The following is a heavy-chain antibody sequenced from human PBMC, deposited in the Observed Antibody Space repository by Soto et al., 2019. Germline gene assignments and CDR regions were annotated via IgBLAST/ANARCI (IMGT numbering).Heavy chain of an antibody. CDR3: AKEPHAVPVYYYYYYMDV. D-gene: IGHD2-2*01. Sequence: EVQLLESGGGLVQPGGSLRLSCAASGFTFSSYAMSWVRQAPGKGLEWVSAISGSGGSTYYADSVKGRFTISRDNSKNTLYLQMNSLRAEDTAVYYCAKEPHAVPVYYYYYYMDVWGKGTTVTVSS. CDR2: ISGSGGST. CDR1: GFTFSSYA. V-gene: IGHV3-23*01. J-gene: IGHJ6*03.